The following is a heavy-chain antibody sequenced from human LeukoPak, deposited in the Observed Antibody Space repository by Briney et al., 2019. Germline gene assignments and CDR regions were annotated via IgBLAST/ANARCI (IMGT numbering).Heavy chain of an antibody. V-gene: IGHV3-7*01. Sequence: GGSLRLSCAASGFTFSSYWMSWVRQAPGKGLEWVANIKQDGSEKYYVDSVKGRFTISRDNAKNSLYLQMNSLRAEDTAVYYCARDLRRYDYVWGSPQYYSDYWGQGTLVTVSS. CDR2: IKQDGSEK. J-gene: IGHJ4*02. CDR3: ARDLRRYDYVWGSPQYYSDY. CDR1: GFTFSSYW. D-gene: IGHD3-16*01.